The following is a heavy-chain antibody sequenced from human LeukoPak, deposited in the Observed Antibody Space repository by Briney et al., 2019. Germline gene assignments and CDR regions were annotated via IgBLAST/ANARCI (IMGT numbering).Heavy chain of an antibody. CDR2: INHSGST. V-gene: IGHV4-34*01. J-gene: IGHJ4*02. CDR1: GGSFSGYY. Sequence: SETLSLTCAVYGGSFSGYYWSWIRQPPGKGLEWIGEINHSGSTNYNPSLKSRVTISVDTSKNQFSLKLSSVTAADTAVCYCARSNTPGIAVAGTGFDYWGQGTLVTVSS. D-gene: IGHD6-19*01. CDR3: ARSNTPGIAVAGTGFDY.